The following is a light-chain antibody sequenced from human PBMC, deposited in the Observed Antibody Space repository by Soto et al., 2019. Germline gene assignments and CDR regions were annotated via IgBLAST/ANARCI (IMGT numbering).Light chain of an antibody. J-gene: IGLJ1*01. Sequence: QSALTQPASVSGSPGQSITISCTGTSSDVGSYNLVSWYQQHPGKAPKLMIYEGSKRHSGVSDRFSGSKSGNTASLTVSGLQAEDEADYYCCSYAGSSIFYVFGSGTKLTFL. CDR1: SSDVGSYNL. CDR2: EGS. CDR3: CSYAGSSIFYV. V-gene: IGLV2-23*01.